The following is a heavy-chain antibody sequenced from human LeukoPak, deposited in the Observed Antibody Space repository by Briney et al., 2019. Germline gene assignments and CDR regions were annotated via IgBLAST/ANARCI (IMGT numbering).Heavy chain of an antibody. D-gene: IGHD6-19*01. J-gene: IGHJ5*02. Sequence: ASVKVSCKASGYTFSNYDINWVRQDAGQGLEWMGWMNPGSGKTAYAQKFQGRVTMTRDTSISTAYMELSRLRSDDTAVYYCARDERLYSSGWYVVWFDPWGQGTLVTVSS. CDR1: GYTFSNYD. V-gene: IGHV1-8*01. CDR2: MNPGSGKT. CDR3: ARDERLYSSGWYVVWFDP.